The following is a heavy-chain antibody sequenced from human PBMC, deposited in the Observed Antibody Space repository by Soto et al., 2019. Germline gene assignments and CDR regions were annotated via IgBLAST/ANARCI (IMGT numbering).Heavy chain of an antibody. CDR1: GGSISSSSYY. CDR2: IYYSGST. V-gene: IGHV4-39*01. CDR3: AGLDSGREYSSSWYDFDY. J-gene: IGHJ4*02. Sequence: PSETLSLTCTVSGGSISSSSYYWGWIRQPPGKGLEWIGSIYYSGSTYYSPSLKSRVTISVDTSKNQFSLKLSSVTAADTAVYYCAGLDSGREYSSSWYDFDYWGQGTLVTVSS. D-gene: IGHD6-13*01.